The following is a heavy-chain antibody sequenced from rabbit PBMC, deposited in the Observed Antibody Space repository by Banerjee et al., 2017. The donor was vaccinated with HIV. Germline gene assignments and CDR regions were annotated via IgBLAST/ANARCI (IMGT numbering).Heavy chain of an antibody. CDR2: IYGDKGRP. CDR3: VRDAYAGSSYGYGMDL. CDR1: GFDLTTYY. V-gene: IGHV1S7*01. Sequence: QLEESGGGLVQPGGSLTLSCKASGFDLTTYYMNWVRQAPGKGLEWIGSIYGDKGRPYYASWVSGRFTISSDNAQNTVDLQMNSLTAVDRATYFCVRDAYAGSSYGYGMDLWGPGTLVTVS. D-gene: IGHD8-1*01. J-gene: IGHJ6*01.